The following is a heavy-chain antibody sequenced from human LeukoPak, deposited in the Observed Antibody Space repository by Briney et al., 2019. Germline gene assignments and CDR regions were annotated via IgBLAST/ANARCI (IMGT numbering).Heavy chain of an antibody. V-gene: IGHV1-2*02. CDR1: GYTFSGYY. Sequence: ASVKVSCKASGYTFSGYYLHWVRQAPGQGLEWMGWINPNSGGTNRAQKFQGRVTMTRDTSISTAYMELSRVRSDDTAVYYCARLAATQIGNFDYWGQGTLVTVSS. CDR3: ARLAATQIGNFDY. D-gene: IGHD6-25*01. CDR2: INPNSGGT. J-gene: IGHJ4*02.